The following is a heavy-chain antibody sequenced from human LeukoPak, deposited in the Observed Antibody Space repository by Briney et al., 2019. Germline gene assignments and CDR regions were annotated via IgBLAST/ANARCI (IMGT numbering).Heavy chain of an antibody. CDR1: GGSFSGYY. V-gene: IGHV4-34*01. CDR3: ASLSYDFWSGYYSGYYYYGVDV. Sequence: PSETLSLTCAVYGGSFSGYYWSWIRQPPGKGLEWIGEINHSGSTNYNPSLKGRVTISVDTSKNQFSLKLSSVTAADTAVYYCASLSYDFWSGYYSGYYYYGVDVWGQGTTVTVSS. CDR2: INHSGST. J-gene: IGHJ6*02. D-gene: IGHD3-3*01.